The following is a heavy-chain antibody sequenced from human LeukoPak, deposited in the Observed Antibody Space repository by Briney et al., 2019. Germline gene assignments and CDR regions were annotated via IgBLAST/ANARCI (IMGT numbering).Heavy chain of an antibody. CDR2: IDGDGSST. CDR3: ARAAYNSSPDY. V-gene: IGHV3-74*01. Sequence: PGGSLRLSCAASGCTFSDDWMIWVRQAPGKGLVWVSHIDGDGSSTTYADSVKGRFTISRDNAKNTLYLQLRSLRGEDTAVYCCARAAYNSSPDYWGQGTLVTVSS. CDR1: GCTFSDDW. J-gene: IGHJ4*02. D-gene: IGHD6-6*01.